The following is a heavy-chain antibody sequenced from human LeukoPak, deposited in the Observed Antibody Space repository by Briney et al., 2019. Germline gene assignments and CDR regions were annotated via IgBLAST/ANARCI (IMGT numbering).Heavy chain of an antibody. CDR1: GGSISSSSYS. V-gene: IGHV4-39*01. CDR2: IYYSGGT. CDR3: ARRGGPSYY. J-gene: IGHJ4*02. Sequence: SETLSLTCTVSGGSISSSSYSWGWIRQPPGKGLEWIGSIYYSGGTDYNPSLKSRVTISVDTSKNQFSLKLSSMTAADTAVYYCARRGGPSYYWGQGTLVTVSS.